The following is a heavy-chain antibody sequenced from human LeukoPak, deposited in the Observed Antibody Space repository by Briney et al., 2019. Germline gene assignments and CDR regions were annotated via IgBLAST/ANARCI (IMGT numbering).Heavy chain of an antibody. J-gene: IGHJ4*02. CDR3: ARAAVAAAGPFDY. CDR1: GGTFSSYA. D-gene: IGHD6-13*01. V-gene: IGHV1-69*04. CDR2: IIPILGIA. Sequence: SVKVSCKASGGTFSSYAISWVRQAPGQGLEWMGRIIPILGIANYAQKFQGRVTITADKSTSTAYMELSSLRSEDTAVYYCARAAVAAAGPFDYWGQGTLVTVSS.